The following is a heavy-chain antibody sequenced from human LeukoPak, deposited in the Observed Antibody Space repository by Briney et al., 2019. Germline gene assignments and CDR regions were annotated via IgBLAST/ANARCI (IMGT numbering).Heavy chain of an antibody. CDR2: ISGSGESK. J-gene: IGHJ5*02. V-gene: IGHV3-23*01. D-gene: IGHD1/OR15-1a*01. Sequence: GGSLRLSCAAAGFTFSSYAMHWVRQVAGKGLEWVSGISGSGESKFYADSVKGRFTVSRDNSKNTLYLQMNSLRVEDTAVYYCARGGYNWDTDAGWFDPWGQGTLVTVSS. CDR1: GFTFSSYA. CDR3: ARGGYNWDTDAGWFDP.